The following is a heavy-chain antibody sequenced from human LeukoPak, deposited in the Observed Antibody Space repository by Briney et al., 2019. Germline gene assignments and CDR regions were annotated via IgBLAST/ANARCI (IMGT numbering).Heavy chain of an antibody. Sequence: GSLRLSCAASGFTFSNYGMNWVRQAPGKGLEWVSYISGGSTYTNYANSVKGRFTISRDNARNSLFLQMNSLTAEDTAIYYCARSLISAVIGMDVWGQGTAVTVSS. CDR1: GFTFSNYG. V-gene: IGHV3-21*05. CDR2: ISGGSTYT. CDR3: ARSLISAVIGMDV. J-gene: IGHJ6*02. D-gene: IGHD3-3*01.